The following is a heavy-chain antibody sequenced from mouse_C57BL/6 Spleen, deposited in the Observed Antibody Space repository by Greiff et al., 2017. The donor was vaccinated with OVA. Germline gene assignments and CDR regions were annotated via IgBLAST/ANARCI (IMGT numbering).Heavy chain of an antibody. CDR3: ARNLRGYYAMDY. CDR1: GFSLTSYG. J-gene: IGHJ4*01. CDR2: IWSGGST. Sequence: QVQLQQSGPGLVQPSQSLSITCTVSGFSLTSYGVHWVRQSPGKGLEWLGVIWSGGSTDYNAAFISRLSISKDNSKSQVFFKMNSLQADDTAIYYCARNLRGYYAMDYWGQGTSVTVSS. V-gene: IGHV2-2*01.